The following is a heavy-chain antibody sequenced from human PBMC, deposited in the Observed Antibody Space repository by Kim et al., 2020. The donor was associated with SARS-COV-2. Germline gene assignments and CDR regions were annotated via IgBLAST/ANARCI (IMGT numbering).Heavy chain of an antibody. CDR1: GGSISSYY. CDR3: ARQYQLLDENWFDP. CDR2: IYYSGST. Sequence: SETLSLTCTVSGGSISSYYWSWIRQPPGKGLEWIGYIYYSGSTNYNPSLKSRVTISVDTSKNQFSLKLSSVTAADTAVYYCARQYQLLDENWFDPWGQGTLVTVSS. J-gene: IGHJ5*02. D-gene: IGHD2-2*01. V-gene: IGHV4-59*08.